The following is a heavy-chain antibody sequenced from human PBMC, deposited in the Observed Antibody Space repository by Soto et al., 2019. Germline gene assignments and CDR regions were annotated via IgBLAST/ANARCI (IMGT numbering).Heavy chain of an antibody. V-gene: IGHV1-3*01. J-gene: IGHJ6*03. CDR3: ARDPSVGYCSGGSCFPYYYYMDV. CDR2: INAGNGNT. CDR1: GYTFTSYA. D-gene: IGHD2-15*01. Sequence: ASVKVSCKASGYTFTSYAMHWVRQAPGQRLEWMGWINAGNGNTKYSQKFQGRVTITRDTSASTAYMELSSLRSDDTAVYYCARDPSVGYCSGGSCFPYYYYMDVWGKGTTVTVSS.